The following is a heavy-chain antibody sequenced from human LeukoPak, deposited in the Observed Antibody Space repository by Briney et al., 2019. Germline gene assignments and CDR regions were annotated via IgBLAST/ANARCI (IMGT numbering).Heavy chain of an antibody. CDR3: ARGNYDFWSGYSAYYNWFDP. CDR1: GGSISSYY. Sequence: RPSETLSLTCTVSGGSISSYYWSWIRQPPGKGLEWIGYIYYSGSTNYNPSLKSRVTISVDTSKNQFSLKLSSVTAADTAVYYCARGNYDFWSGYSAYYNWFDPWGQGTLVTVSS. V-gene: IGHV4-59*01. D-gene: IGHD3-3*01. CDR2: IYYSGST. J-gene: IGHJ5*02.